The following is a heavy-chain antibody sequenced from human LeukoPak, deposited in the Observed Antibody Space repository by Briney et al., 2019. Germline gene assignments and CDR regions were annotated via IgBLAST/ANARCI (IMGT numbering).Heavy chain of an antibody. CDR1: GYTFTSYG. CDR2: ISAYNGNT. J-gene: IGHJ6*03. Sequence: ASVKVSCKASGYTFTSYGISWVRQAPGQGLEWMGWISAYNGNTNYAQKFQGRATMTRDTSISTAYMELSRLRSDDTAVYYCARGGATRQAFFYYYYYMDVWGKGTTVTISS. V-gene: IGHV1-18*01. D-gene: IGHD2/OR15-2a*01. CDR3: ARGGATRQAFFYYYYYMDV.